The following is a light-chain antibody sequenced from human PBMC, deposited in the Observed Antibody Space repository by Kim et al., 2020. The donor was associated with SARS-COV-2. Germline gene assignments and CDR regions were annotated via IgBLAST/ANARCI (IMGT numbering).Light chain of an antibody. J-gene: IGLJ3*02. CDR3: AAWDDSLSGPV. CDR1: SSNIRSNY. CDR2: RNN. V-gene: IGLV1-47*01. Sequence: GQSVTISCSGSSSNIRSNYVHWYQQLPGTAPKLLIYRNNQRPSGVPDRFSGSKSGTSASLAISGLRSEDEADYYCAAWDDSLSGPVFGGGTQLTVL.